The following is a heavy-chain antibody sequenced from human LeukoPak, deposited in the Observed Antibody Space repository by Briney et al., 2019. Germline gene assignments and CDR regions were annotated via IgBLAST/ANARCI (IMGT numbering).Heavy chain of an antibody. Sequence: SETLSLTCTVSGGSISSSSYYWGWIRQPPGKGLEWIGTIYYSGRTYNNPSLKSRVTISVDTSKSQFSLKLSSVTAADTAVYYCARDMIRRLGYFDYWGQGTLVTVSS. CDR2: IYYSGRT. V-gene: IGHV4-39*07. CDR3: ARDMIRRLGYFDY. CDR1: GGSISSSSYY. D-gene: IGHD6-19*01. J-gene: IGHJ4*02.